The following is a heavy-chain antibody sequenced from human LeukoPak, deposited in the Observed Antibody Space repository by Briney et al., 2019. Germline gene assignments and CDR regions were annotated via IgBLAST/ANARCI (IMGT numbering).Heavy chain of an antibody. CDR3: AKYFASGSYYKLPH. CDR2: ISGSGAYT. D-gene: IGHD3-10*01. CDR1: GFTFSSYA. V-gene: IGHV3-23*01. J-gene: IGHJ1*01. Sequence: GGSLRLSCAASGFTFSSYAMSWVRQAPGKGLEWVSTISGSGAYTYYADSVKGRFTISRDNSKNTLYLQMNSLRAEDTTVYYCAKYFASGSYYKLPHWGQGTLVTVSS.